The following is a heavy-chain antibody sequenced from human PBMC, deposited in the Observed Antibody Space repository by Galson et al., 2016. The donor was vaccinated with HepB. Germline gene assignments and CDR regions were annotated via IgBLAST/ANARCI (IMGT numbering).Heavy chain of an antibody. CDR3: ASDRVLTTQTFYVLFGH. CDR1: GFTLSTYA. V-gene: IGHV3-30*04. J-gene: IGHJ4*02. D-gene: IGHD3/OR15-3a*01. CDR2: ISYDGNKD. Sequence: SLRLSCAASGFTLSTYAMYWVRQAPGKGLEWVAFISYDGNKDFYADSVKGRFISSRDNSKNTVYIHMNSLRAEDTAVYYCASDRVLTTQTFYVLFGHWGLGALVTVSS.